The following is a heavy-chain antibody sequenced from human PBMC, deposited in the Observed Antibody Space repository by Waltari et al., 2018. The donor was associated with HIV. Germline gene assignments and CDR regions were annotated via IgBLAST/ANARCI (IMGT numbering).Heavy chain of an antibody. J-gene: IGHJ3*01. CDR3: AKSMRDLRPSAYDV. CDR2: RSGSGSTA. Sequence: EVQLLESGGGLVQQGGSLRLSCAASGFNFRNFAMSWVRQAPGKGPEWVSARSGSGSTASYADSVKGRFTISRDFSNNTLFLQMNNLRAEDTAVYFCAKSMRDLRPSAYDVWGQGTLVAISS. D-gene: IGHD2-8*01. V-gene: IGHV3-23*01. CDR1: GFNFRNFA.